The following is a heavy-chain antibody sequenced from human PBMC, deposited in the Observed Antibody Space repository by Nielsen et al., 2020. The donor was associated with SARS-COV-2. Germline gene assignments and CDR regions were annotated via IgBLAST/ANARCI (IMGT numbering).Heavy chain of an antibody. CDR1: DFSVRSYY. CDR2: IYTGGV. J-gene: IGHJ3*02. D-gene: IGHD6-19*01. V-gene: IGHV3-53*01. Sequence: GGSLRLSCAASDFSVRSYYMNWVRQAPGKGLEWVSTIYTGGVYYADSVRGRFITSRDFSRNTLYLQMSSLRAEDTAVYYCARESVTGTDAFDIWGQGTVVTVSS. CDR3: ARESVTGTDAFDI.